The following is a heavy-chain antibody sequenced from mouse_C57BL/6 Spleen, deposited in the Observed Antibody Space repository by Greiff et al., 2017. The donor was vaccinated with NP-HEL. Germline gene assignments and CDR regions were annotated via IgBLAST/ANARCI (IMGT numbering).Heavy chain of an antibody. D-gene: IGHD2-3*01. CDR2: IYPSDSET. J-gene: IGHJ4*01. Sequence: VQLQQPGAELVRPGSSVKLSCKASGYTFTSYWMDWVKQRPGQGLEWIGNIYPSDSETHYNQKFKDKATLTVDKSSSTAYMQLSSLTSEDSAVYYCARPYDLGGYAMDYWGQGTSVTVSS. V-gene: IGHV1-61*01. CDR1: GYTFTSYW. CDR3: ARPYDLGGYAMDY.